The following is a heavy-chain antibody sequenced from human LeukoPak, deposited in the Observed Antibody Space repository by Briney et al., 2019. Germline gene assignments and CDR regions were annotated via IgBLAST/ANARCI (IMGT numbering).Heavy chain of an antibody. CDR3: ARDKVFSATKDIVVVPAAIPDAFDI. CDR1: GYTFTGYY. V-gene: IGHV1-2*02. D-gene: IGHD2-2*01. Sequence: ASVKVSCKASGYTFTGYYMHWVRQAPGQGLEWMGWINPNSGGTNYAQKFQGRVTMTRDTSISTAYVELSRLRSDDTAVYYCARDKVFSATKDIVVVPAAIPDAFDIWDQGTMVTVSS. CDR2: INPNSGGT. J-gene: IGHJ3*02.